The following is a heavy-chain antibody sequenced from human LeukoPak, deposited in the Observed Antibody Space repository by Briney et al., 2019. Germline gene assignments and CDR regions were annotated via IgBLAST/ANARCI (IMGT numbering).Heavy chain of an antibody. CDR3: GKSLGYSYGYASDY. V-gene: IGHV1-18*01. D-gene: IGHD5-18*01. Sequence: GASVKVSCKASGYTFSNYGITWVRHAPGQGLQSMGWISAYNGNTYFAQNLQGRVTMTTDPFTSTAYMELRSLRSDDTAMYYCGKSLGYSYGYASDYWGQGTLVTVFS. J-gene: IGHJ4*02. CDR1: GYTFSNYG. CDR2: ISAYNGNT.